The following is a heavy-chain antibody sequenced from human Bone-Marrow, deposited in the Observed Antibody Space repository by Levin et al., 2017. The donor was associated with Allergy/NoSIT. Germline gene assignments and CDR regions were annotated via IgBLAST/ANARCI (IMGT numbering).Heavy chain of an antibody. CDR2: FAPEDSKT. V-gene: IGHV1-24*01. J-gene: IGHJ4*02. CDR1: GYSLTELS. Sequence: ASVKVSCKISGYSLTELSMHWVRQAPGKGLEWMGGFAPEDSKTIYAQKFQGRVTMTEDTSTDTAYMELSSLRSEDTAVYYCATEPLFGVVSPPVYWGQGTLVTVSS. D-gene: IGHD3-3*01. CDR3: ATEPLFGVVSPPVY.